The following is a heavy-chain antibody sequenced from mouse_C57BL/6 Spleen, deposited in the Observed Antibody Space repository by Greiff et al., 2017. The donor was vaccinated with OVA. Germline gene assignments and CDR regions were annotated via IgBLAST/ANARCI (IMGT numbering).Heavy chain of an antibody. CDR2: IDPSDSYT. J-gene: IGHJ2*01. Sequence: VQLQQSGAELVMPGASVKLSCKASGYTFTSYWMHWVKQRPGQGLEWIGEIDPSDSYTNYNQKFKGKSTLTVDKSSSTAYMQLSSLTSEDSAVYYCARGGRGYFDYWGQGTTLTVSS. V-gene: IGHV1-69*01. CDR1: GYTFTSYW. CDR3: ARGGRGYFDY.